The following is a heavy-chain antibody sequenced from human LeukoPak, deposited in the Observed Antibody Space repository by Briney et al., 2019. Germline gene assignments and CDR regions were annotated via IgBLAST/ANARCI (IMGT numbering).Heavy chain of an antibody. CDR2: IRYDGSNK. Sequence: SGGSLRLSCAGSAFSFSSYGMHWVRQAPGKGLEWMAFIRYDGSNKYYADSVKGRFTISRDNSKNTLYLQMNSLRAEDTAVYYCAKAPSPYYYDSSGYFPFDYWGQGTLVTVSS. CDR1: AFSFSSYG. V-gene: IGHV3-30*02. CDR3: AKAPSPYYYDSSGYFPFDY. J-gene: IGHJ4*02. D-gene: IGHD3-22*01.